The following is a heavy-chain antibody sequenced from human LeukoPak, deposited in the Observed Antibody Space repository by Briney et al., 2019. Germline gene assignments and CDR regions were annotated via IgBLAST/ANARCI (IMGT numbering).Heavy chain of an antibody. CDR1: GFTFSSYG. V-gene: IGHV3-30*19. D-gene: IGHD2-2*01. CDR2: VSFDGSEK. J-gene: IGHJ4*02. CDR3: ARSQLQYCSTTSCYVFDS. Sequence: GGSLRLSCVTSGFTFSSYGMHWVRQAPGKGLQWVAVVSFDGSEKYYADSVKGRFTISTDYSRNTLYLEMNSLRADDTAVYYCARSQLQYCSTTSCYVFDSWGQGTLVTVSS.